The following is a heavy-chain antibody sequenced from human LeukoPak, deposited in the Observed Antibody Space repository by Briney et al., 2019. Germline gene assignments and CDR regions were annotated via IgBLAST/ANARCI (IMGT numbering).Heavy chain of an antibody. CDR2: IYYSGST. Sequence: SETLSLTCTVSGGSISSSSSYWGWIRQPPGKGLEWIGSIYYSGSTYYNPSLKSRVTISVDTSKNQFSLKLSSVTAADTAVYYCARRNGIAVAGTAEGTAPYFDYWGQGTLVTVSS. J-gene: IGHJ4*02. CDR3: ARRNGIAVAGTAEGTAPYFDY. V-gene: IGHV4-39*01. D-gene: IGHD6-19*01. CDR1: GGSISSSSSY.